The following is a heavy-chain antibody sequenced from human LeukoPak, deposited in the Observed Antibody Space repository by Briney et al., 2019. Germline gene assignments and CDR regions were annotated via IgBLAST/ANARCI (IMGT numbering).Heavy chain of an antibody. CDR1: GYTFTSYD. J-gene: IGHJ3*02. CDR3: ARDSLRLSKLSYRTRDDAFDI. D-gene: IGHD3-10*01. CDR2: MNPNSGNT. Sequence: RASVKVSCKASGYTFTSYDINWVRQATGQGLEWMGWMNPNSGNTGYAQKFQGRVTMTRNTSISTAYMELSSLRSDDTAVYYCARDSLRLSKLSYRTRDDAFDIWGQGTMVTVSS. V-gene: IGHV1-8*01.